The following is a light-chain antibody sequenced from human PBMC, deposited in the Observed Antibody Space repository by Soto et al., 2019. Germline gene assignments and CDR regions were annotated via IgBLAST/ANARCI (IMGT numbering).Light chain of an antibody. V-gene: IGLV1-40*01. J-gene: IGLJ3*02. Sequence: QSVLTQPPSVSGAPGQTITISCTGSSSNFGACYDVNWYQQLPGTAPKLLIYGSSNRPSGVAARFSGSKSGTTASLAITGLQAEDEADYYCQSYASILSGEMFGRGTKLTVL. CDR1: SSNFGACYD. CDR3: QSYASILSGEM. CDR2: GSS.